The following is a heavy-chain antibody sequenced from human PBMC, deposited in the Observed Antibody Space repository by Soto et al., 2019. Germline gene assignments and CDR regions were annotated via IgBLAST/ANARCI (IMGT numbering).Heavy chain of an antibody. CDR3: ARGASYRCDY. D-gene: IGHD3-16*01. CDR1: ADTFNNYW. CDR2: VNPGGSDT. V-gene: IGHV5-51*03. Sequence: EVQLVQSGAEVKKPGESLQISCQGSADTFNNYWIGWVRQMPGKGLEWMGIVNPGGSDTRYSPPFQGQVTISVDRSINTAYLQWTSLKASDTDMYYCARGASYRCDYWGQGTLFTVSS. J-gene: IGHJ4*02.